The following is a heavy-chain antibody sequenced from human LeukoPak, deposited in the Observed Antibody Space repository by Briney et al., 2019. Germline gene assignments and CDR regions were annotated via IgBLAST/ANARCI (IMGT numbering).Heavy chain of an antibody. CDR1: GFKFSTYW. J-gene: IGHJ4*02. CDR3: AKGPYYYGPETYQYFDY. D-gene: IGHD3-10*01. V-gene: IGHV3-7*01. CDR2: IKQDGSQE. Sequence: PGGSLRLSCAASGFKFSTYWMSWVRQAPGKGLEWVANIKQDGSQEDYVDSVKGRFTISRDNAKNSLYLQMNSLRAEDTAVYYCAKGPYYYGPETYQYFDYWGQGTLVTVSS.